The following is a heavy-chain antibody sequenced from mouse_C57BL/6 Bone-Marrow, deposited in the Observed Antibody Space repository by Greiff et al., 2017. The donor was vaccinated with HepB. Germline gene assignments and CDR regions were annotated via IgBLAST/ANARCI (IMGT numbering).Heavy chain of an antibody. Sequence: EVQLQQSGPELVKPGASVKMSCKASGYTFTDYNMHWVKQSHGKSLEWIGYLNPNNGGTSYNQKFKGKATLTVNKASSTAYMELRSLTSEDSAVYYWAREGIYDYGSSWGQGTTLTVSS. CDR1: GYTFTDYN. D-gene: IGHD1-1*01. J-gene: IGHJ2*01. CDR2: LNPNNGGT. V-gene: IGHV1-22*01. CDR3: AREGIYDYGSS.